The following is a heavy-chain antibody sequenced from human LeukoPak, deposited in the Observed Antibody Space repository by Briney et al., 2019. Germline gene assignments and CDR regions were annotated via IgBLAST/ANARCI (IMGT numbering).Heavy chain of an antibody. V-gene: IGHV4-39*07. J-gene: IGHJ4*02. Sequence: SETLSLTCIVSGGSISSSIYYWAWVRQPPGKGLEWIGTVFYNGATQYSPSLRSRVTISIDTSMNQFSLKLTSVTAADTALYYCARVAGYYHFDYWGQGTLVTVSS. D-gene: IGHD3-22*01. CDR2: VFYNGAT. CDR3: ARVAGYYHFDY. CDR1: GGSISSSIYY.